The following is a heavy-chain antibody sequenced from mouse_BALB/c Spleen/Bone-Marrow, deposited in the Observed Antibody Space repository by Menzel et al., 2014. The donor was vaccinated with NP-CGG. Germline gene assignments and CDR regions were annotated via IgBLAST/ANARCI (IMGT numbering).Heavy chain of an antibody. J-gene: IGHJ4*01. CDR2: ISSGDSDT. CDR1: GFTFTSYC. D-gene: IGHD4-1*01. CDR3: ARRVNWDGSDAMDY. V-gene: IGHV5-6*02. Sequence: DVKLQESGGDLVKPGASLKLSCAASGFTFTSYCMSWVRQTPDKRLEWVANISSGDSDTYYPESMKRRATISRDDAKNTLYLQMSSLKSEDTAMYYCARRVNWDGSDAMDYWGQGTSVTVSS.